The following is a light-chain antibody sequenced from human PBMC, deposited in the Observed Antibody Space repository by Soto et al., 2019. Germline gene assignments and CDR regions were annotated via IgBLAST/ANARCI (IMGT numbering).Light chain of an antibody. Sequence: DIQMTQTPSTLSASVGDRVTITCRSSQSIDTWLAWHQQKPGQVPKLLISKASSLESGVPSRFSGSGSGTEFTLTISSLEPEDFAVYYCQQRSNWPPITFGQGTRLEIK. CDR1: QSIDTW. V-gene: IGKV1-5*03. CDR2: KAS. CDR3: QQRSNWPPIT. J-gene: IGKJ5*01.